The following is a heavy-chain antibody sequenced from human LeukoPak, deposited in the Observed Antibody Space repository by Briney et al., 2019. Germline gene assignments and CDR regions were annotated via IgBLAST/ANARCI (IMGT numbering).Heavy chain of an antibody. CDR2: IYYSGST. Sequence: PSETLSLTCTVSGGSISSYYWSWIRQPPGKGLEWIGYIYYSGSTNYNPSLKSRVTISVDTSKNQFSLKLSSVTAPDTAVYYCARLLNGRNFQYGGGDCQGVYYYYGMDVWGQGTTVTVSS. CDR1: GGSISSYY. CDR3: ARLLNGRNFQYGGGDCQGVYYYYGMDV. D-gene: IGHD2-21*02. J-gene: IGHJ6*02. V-gene: IGHV4-59*01.